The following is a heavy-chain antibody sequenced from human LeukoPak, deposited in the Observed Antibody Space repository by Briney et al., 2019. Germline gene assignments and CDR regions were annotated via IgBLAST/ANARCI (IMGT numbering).Heavy chain of an antibody. CDR1: GFTFSSYW. CDR3: ARALRVRTMVRGVRPPIDY. V-gene: IGHV3-7*03. Sequence: GGSLRLSCAASGFTFSSYWMSWVSQAPGRGLDWVANINQDGSETYYVDSVKGRFTISRDNAKNSLYLQMNSLRAEDTAVYYCARALRVRTMVRGVRPPIDYWGQGTLVTVSS. CDR2: INQDGSET. J-gene: IGHJ4*02. D-gene: IGHD3-10*01.